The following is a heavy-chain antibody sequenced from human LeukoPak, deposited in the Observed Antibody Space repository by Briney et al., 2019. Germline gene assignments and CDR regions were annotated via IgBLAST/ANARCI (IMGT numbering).Heavy chain of an antibody. CDR2: ISSSSSYI. CDR1: GFTFSSYS. D-gene: IGHD3-10*01. Sequence: PGGSLRLSCAASGFTFSSYSMNWVRQAPGKGLEWVSSISSSSSYIYYADSVKGRFTISRDNAKNSLYLQMNSLRAEDTAVYYCAREFLWFGEPYFDYWGQGTLVTVSS. CDR3: AREFLWFGEPYFDY. V-gene: IGHV3-21*01. J-gene: IGHJ4*02.